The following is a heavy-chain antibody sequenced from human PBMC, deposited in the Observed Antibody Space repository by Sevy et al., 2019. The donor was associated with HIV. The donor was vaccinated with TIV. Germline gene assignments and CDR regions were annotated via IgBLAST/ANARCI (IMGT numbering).Heavy chain of an antibody. D-gene: IGHD5-18*01. Sequence: SETLSLTCAVSGGSISSSNWWSWVRQPPGKGLEWIGEIYRSGSTNYNPSLKSRVTISVDKSKNQFSLKLSSVTAADTAVYYCARGTVMAGLYYYYYMDVWGKGTTVTVSS. CDR1: GGSISSSNW. CDR3: ARGTVMAGLYYYYYMDV. CDR2: IYRSGST. J-gene: IGHJ6*03. V-gene: IGHV4-4*02.